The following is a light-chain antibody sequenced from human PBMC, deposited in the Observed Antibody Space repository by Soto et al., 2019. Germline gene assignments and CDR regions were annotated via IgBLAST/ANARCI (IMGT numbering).Light chain of an antibody. Sequence: EIVMTQSPATLSVSPGERATLSCRASQSVSSNLAWYQQKPGQAPRLLIYGASSRATDIPNRFSGSGSGTDFTLTITRLEPEDFAVYFCQQYGGSPPTFGQGTKVEIK. CDR2: GAS. V-gene: IGKV3-20*01. J-gene: IGKJ1*01. CDR1: QSVSSN. CDR3: QQYGGSPPT.